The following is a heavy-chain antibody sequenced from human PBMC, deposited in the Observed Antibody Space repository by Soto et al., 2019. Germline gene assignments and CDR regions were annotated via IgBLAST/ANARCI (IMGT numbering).Heavy chain of an antibody. D-gene: IGHD1-7*01. CDR2: INAGNGNT. CDR1: GYTFTSYA. V-gene: IGHV1-3*01. Sequence: GASVKVSCKASGYTFTSYAMHWVRQAPGQRLEWMGWINAGNGNTKYSQKFQGRVTITRDTSASTAYMELSSLRSEDTAVYYCARGGLGTPSHDYWGQGTLVTVSS. J-gene: IGHJ4*02. CDR3: ARGGLGTPSHDY.